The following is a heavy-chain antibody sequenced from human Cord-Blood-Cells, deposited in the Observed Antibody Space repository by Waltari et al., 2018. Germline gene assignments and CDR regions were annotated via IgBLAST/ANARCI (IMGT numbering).Heavy chain of an antibody. CDR2: IKQDGSEK. Sequence: EVQLVESGGGLVQPGGSLRLSCAASGFTFSSYWMSWVRQAPGKGLEWVANIKQDGSEKYYVDSWKGRFTISRDNAKNSLYLQMNSLRAEDTAVYYCARVLGYSGYDDAFDIWGQGTMVTVSS. CDR3: ARVLGYSGYDDAFDI. V-gene: IGHV3-7*01. D-gene: IGHD5-12*01. J-gene: IGHJ3*02. CDR1: GFTFSSYW.